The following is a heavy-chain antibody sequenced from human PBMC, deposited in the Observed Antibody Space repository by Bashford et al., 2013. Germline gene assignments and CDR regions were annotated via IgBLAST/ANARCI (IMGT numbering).Heavy chain of an antibody. CDR3: ARYLGITMIREGPFEY. Sequence: SLRLSCAASGFTFDDFAMHWVRQAPGKGLEWVSGISWNSGSIDYADSVKGRFTISRDNAKNSMYLQMNSLRAEDTAVYYCARYLGITMIREGPFEYWGQGTLVTVSS. D-gene: IGHD3-10*01. CDR1: GFTFDDFA. J-gene: IGHJ4*02. CDR2: ISWNSGSI. V-gene: IGHV3-9*01.